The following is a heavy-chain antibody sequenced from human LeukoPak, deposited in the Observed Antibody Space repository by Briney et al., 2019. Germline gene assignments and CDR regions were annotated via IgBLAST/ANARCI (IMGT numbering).Heavy chain of an antibody. V-gene: IGHV4-59*01. J-gene: IGHJ4*02. CDR2: IYYSGST. Sequence: SETLSLTCTVSGGSISSYYWSWIRQPPGKGLEWIGYIYYSGSTNYNPSLKSRVTISVDTSKNQFSLKLSSVTAADTAVYYCARSARRVRAYDYWGQGTLVTVSS. D-gene: IGHD1-26*01. CDR1: GGSISSYY. CDR3: ARSARRVRAYDY.